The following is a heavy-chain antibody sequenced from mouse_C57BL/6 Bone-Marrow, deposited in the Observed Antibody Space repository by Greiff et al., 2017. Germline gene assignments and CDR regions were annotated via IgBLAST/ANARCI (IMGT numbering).Heavy chain of an antibody. CDR1: GFTFSDYY. D-gene: IGHD1-1*01. V-gene: IGHV5-12*01. Sequence: EVKLVESGGGLVQPGGSLKLSCAASGFTFSDYYMYWVRQTPEKRLEWVAYISNGGGSTYYPDTVKGRFTISRDNAKNTLYLQMSRLKSEDTAMYYCAILRYAMDYWGQGTSVTVSS. J-gene: IGHJ4*01. CDR2: ISNGGGST. CDR3: AILRYAMDY.